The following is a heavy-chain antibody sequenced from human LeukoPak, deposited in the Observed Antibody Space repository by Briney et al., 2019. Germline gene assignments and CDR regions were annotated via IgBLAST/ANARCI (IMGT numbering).Heavy chain of an antibody. V-gene: IGHV3-21*01. J-gene: IGHJ3*02. CDR3: ARDRDYDILTGYGFDAFDI. D-gene: IGHD3-9*01. CDR1: GFTFSSYS. Sequence: PGRSLRLSCAASGFTFSSYSMNWVRQAPGKGLEWVSSISSSSSYIYYADSVKGRFTISRDNAKNSLYLQMNSLRAEDTAVYYCARDRDYDILTGYGFDAFDIWGQGTMVTVSS. CDR2: ISSSSSYI.